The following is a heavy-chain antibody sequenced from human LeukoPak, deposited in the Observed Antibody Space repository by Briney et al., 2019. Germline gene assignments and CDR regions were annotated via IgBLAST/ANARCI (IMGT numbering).Heavy chain of an antibody. CDR1: GYTFSDYY. D-gene: IGHD1-26*01. J-gene: IGHJ4*02. CDR2: INPNSGGT. V-gene: IGHV1-2*02. Sequence: ASVKVSCKASGYTFSDYYIHWVRQAPGQGLEWVGWINPNSGGTDSAQKLQGRVTMTRDTSISATYMELRTLTSDDTAVYYCARGTLGSYSSIHDWGQGTLVTVSS. CDR3: ARGTLGSYSSIHD.